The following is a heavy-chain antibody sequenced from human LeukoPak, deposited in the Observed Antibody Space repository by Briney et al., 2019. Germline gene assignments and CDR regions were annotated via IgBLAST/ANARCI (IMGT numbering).Heavy chain of an antibody. CDR2: IFYSGST. Sequence: SETLSLTCTVSGGSISSSSYYWGWIRQPPGKGLEWIGNIFYSGSTDYSPSLKSRVTISVDTSKNQFSLRLSSVTAADTAVYYCASLRERSYYARGFDYWGQGTLVTASS. V-gene: IGHV4-39*01. D-gene: IGHD1-26*01. CDR3: ASLRERSYYARGFDY. J-gene: IGHJ4*02. CDR1: GGSISSSSYY.